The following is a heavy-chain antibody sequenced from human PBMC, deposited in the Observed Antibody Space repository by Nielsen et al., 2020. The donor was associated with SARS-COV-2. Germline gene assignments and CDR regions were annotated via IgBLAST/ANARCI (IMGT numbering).Heavy chain of an antibody. CDR3: AHRSQYSYGSDVDY. Sequence: SGPTLVKPTQTLTLTCTFSGFALSTPGVAVGWIRQPPGKALESLALISWDDDKRYSPSLKSRLTITGDTSKNQVVLVMTNMDPVDTGTYFCAHRSQYSYGSDVDYWGQGTLVTVSS. CDR1: GFALSTPGVA. CDR2: ISWDDDK. V-gene: IGHV2-5*02. D-gene: IGHD5-18*01. J-gene: IGHJ4*02.